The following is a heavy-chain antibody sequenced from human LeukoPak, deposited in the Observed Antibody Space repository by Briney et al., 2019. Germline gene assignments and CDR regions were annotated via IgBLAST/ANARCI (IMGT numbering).Heavy chain of an antibody. CDR2: INPNSGGT. J-gene: IGHJ3*02. V-gene: IGHV1-2*02. D-gene: IGHD6-19*01. CDR1: GYTFTGYY. CDR3: ARGSSGWYVAFDI. Sequence: GASVRVSCKASGYTFTGYYMHWVRQAPGRGLEWMGWINPNSGGTNYAQKFQGRVTMTRDTSISTAYMDLSRLRSDDTAVYYCARGSSGWYVAFDIWGQGTMVTVFS.